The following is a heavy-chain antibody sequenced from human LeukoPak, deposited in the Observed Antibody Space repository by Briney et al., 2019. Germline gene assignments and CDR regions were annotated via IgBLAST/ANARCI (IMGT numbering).Heavy chain of an antibody. CDR3: AKVGGDYTPYYFDY. CDR2: ISGSGGST. J-gene: IGHJ4*02. Sequence: GGSLRLSCAASGFTFSSYAMSCVRQAPGKGLEWVSAISGSGGSTYYADSVKGRSTISRDNSKNTLYLQMNSLRAEDTAVYYCAKVGGDYTPYYFDYWGQGTLVTVSS. CDR1: GFTFSSYA. D-gene: IGHD4-17*01. V-gene: IGHV3-23*01.